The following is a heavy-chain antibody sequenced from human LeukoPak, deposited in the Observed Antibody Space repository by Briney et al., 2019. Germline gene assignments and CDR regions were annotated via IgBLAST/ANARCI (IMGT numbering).Heavy chain of an antibody. CDR3: ARSPAYGSGVGGI. CDR2: INHSGST. D-gene: IGHD3-10*01. Sequence: SETLSLTCAVYGGSFSGYYWSWIRQPPGKGLEWIGEINHSGSTNYNPSLKSRVTISVDTSKNQFSLKLSSVTAADTAVYYCARSPAYGSGVGGIWGQGTLVTVSS. J-gene: IGHJ4*02. V-gene: IGHV4-34*01. CDR1: GGSFSGYY.